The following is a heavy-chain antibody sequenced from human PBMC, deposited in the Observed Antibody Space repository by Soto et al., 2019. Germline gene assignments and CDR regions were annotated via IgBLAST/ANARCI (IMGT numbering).Heavy chain of an antibody. Sequence: QVQLQQWGAGLLKPSETLSLTCAVYGGSFSGYYWSWIRQPPGKGLEWIGEINHSGSTNYNPSLKSRVTISVDTSKNQFSLKLSSVTAADTAVYYCARGRRRLRFDYWGQGTLVTVSS. D-gene: IGHD1-1*01. CDR2: INHSGST. J-gene: IGHJ4*02. V-gene: IGHV4-34*01. CDR1: GGSFSGYY. CDR3: ARGRRRLRFDY.